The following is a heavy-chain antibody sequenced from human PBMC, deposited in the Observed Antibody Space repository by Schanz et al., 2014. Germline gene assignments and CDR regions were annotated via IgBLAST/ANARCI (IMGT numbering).Heavy chain of an antibody. D-gene: IGHD3-16*01. J-gene: IGHJ4*02. CDR1: GFTFNNYG. CDR2: ISDSGDLT. V-gene: IGHV3-NL1*01. CDR3: ARGTPFLCDY. Sequence: QVQLVESGGGVVRPGRSLRLSCAASGFTFNNYGMHWVRQAPGKGLEWVSAISDSGDLTYYADSVKGRFTISRDNAKYTLYLQMSSLRAEDTAVYYCARGTPFLCDYWGQGTLVTVSS.